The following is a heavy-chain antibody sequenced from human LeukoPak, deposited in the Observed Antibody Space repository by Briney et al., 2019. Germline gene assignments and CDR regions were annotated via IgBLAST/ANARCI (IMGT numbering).Heavy chain of an antibody. CDR3: AKDRVHYSSGWTFDY. J-gene: IGHJ4*02. Sequence: GGSLRLSCAASGFTFSNAWMSWVRQAPGKGLEWVGRIKSKTDGGTTDYAAPVKGRFTISRDNSKNTLYLQMNSLRAEDTAVYYCAKDRVHYSSGWTFDYWGQGTLVTVSS. V-gene: IGHV3-15*01. CDR2: IKSKTDGGTT. CDR1: GFTFSNAW. D-gene: IGHD6-19*01.